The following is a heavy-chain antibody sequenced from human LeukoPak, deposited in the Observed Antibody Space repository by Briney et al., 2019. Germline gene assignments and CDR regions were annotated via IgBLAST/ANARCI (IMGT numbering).Heavy chain of an antibody. CDR2: INQNGGVK. D-gene: IGHD4-23*01. CDR3: TRTVNSASDF. Sequence: GGSLRLSCSASGFTFSTYWMSWVRQAPGKGLEWVATINQNGGVKYYVDSVKGRFTISRDNAKTSLFLQMNSLRIDDTAMYYCTRTVNSASDFWGQGTLVTVSS. J-gene: IGHJ4*02. V-gene: IGHV3-7*03. CDR1: GFTFSTYW.